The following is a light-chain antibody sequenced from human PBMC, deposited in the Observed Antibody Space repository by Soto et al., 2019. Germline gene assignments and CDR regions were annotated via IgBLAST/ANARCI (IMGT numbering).Light chain of an antibody. J-gene: IGKJ2*01. CDR3: MQGTQWPYT. CDR2: RVS. V-gene: IGKV2-30*01. Sequence: DVVMTQSPLSLPVTLGQPASISCRASQSLVYRDGNSYLNWLHQRPGQSPRRLIYRVSNRDSGVPDRFRGSGSDTNFTLEISRVEAEDVGVYYCMQGTQWPYTFGQGTKLEIK. CDR1: QSLVYRDGNSY.